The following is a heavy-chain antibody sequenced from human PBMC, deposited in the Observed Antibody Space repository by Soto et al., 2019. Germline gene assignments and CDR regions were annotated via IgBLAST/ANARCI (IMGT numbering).Heavy chain of an antibody. V-gene: IGHV4-39*01. Sequence: SETLSLTCTVSGGSISSSSYYWGWIRQPPGKGLEWIGSIYYSGSTYYNPSLKSRVTISVDTSKNQFSLKLSSVTAADTAVYYCALDGSGSYYNWGYYFDYWGQGTLVTVSS. D-gene: IGHD3-10*01. CDR3: ALDGSGSYYNWGYYFDY. CDR2: IYYSGST. J-gene: IGHJ4*02. CDR1: GGSISSSSYY.